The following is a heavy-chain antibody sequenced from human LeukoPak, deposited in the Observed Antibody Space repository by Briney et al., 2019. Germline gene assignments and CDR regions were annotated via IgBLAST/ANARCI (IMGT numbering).Heavy chain of an antibody. Sequence: SETLSLTCTVPGGSISSSGYYWGWIRQPPGKGLEWIGIIYYSGSTYYNPSLKSRVTISVDTSKNQFSLKLSSVTAADTAVYHCARLPSILRYYFDYWGQGILVTVSS. D-gene: IGHD3-9*01. J-gene: IGHJ4*02. V-gene: IGHV4-39*01. CDR1: GGSISSSGYY. CDR2: IYYSGST. CDR3: ARLPSILRYYFDY.